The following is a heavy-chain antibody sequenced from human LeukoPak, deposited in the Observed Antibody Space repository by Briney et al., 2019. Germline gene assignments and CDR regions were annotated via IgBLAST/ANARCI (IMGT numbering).Heavy chain of an antibody. Sequence: GGSLRLSCAASGFTFSSYGMHWVRQAPGKGLEWVAFIRYDGSNKYYADSVKGRFTISRDNSKNTLYLQMNSLRAEDTAVYYCAKAGDMIVVEAFDYWGQGTLVTVSS. CDR3: AKAGDMIVVEAFDY. V-gene: IGHV3-30*02. D-gene: IGHD3-22*01. J-gene: IGHJ4*02. CDR1: GFTFSSYG. CDR2: IRYDGSNK.